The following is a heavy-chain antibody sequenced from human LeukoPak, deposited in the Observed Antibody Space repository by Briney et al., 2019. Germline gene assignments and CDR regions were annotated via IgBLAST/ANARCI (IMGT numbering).Heavy chain of an antibody. CDR3: VKGGCSGGSCYGDY. CDR1: GFTFSSYA. V-gene: IGHV3-64D*09. D-gene: IGHD2-15*01. J-gene: IGHJ4*02. CDR2: ISSNGGST. Sequence: GGSLRLSCSASGFTFSSYAMHGVGQAPGKGLEYVSAISSNGGSTYYADSVKGRFTISRDNSKNTLYLQMSSLRAEDTAVYYCVKGGCSGGSCYGDYWGQGTLVTVSS.